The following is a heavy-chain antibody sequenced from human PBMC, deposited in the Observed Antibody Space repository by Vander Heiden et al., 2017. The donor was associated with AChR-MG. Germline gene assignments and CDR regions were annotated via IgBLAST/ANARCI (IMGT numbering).Heavy chain of an antibody. CDR2: IYYSGST. V-gene: IGHV4-59*08. CDR1: GGSISSYS. Sequence: QVQLQESGPGLVKPSETLSLTCTVSGGSISSYSWSWIRQPPGKGLEWIGYIYYSGSTNYNPSLKSRVTISVDTSKNQFSLKLSSVTAADTAVYYCARHPKVSGDYYYYYGMDVWGQGTTVTVSS. D-gene: IGHD1-20*01. CDR3: ARHPKVSGDYYYYYGMDV. J-gene: IGHJ6*02.